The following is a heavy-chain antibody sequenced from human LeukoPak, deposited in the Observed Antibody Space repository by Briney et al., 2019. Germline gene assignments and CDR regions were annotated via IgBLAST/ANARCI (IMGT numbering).Heavy chain of an antibody. CDR1: GGTFSSYA. J-gene: IGHJ6*02. D-gene: IGHD5-24*01. Sequence: PWASVKVSCKASGGTFSSYAISWVRQAPGQGLEWMGRIIPIFGTANYAQKFQGRVTITADESTSTAYMELSSLRSEDTAVYYCASGGYNYIYYYYYGMDVWGQGTTVTVSS. V-gene: IGHV1-69*13. CDR2: IIPIFGTA. CDR3: ASGGYNYIYYYYYGMDV.